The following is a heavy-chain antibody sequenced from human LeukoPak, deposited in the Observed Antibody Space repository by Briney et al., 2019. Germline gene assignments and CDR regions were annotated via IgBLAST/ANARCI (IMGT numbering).Heavy chain of an antibody. Sequence: ASVKVSCKASGYTFTSYYIHWVRQAPGQGLEWMGWISPKSGGTNYAQKFQGRVTMTRDTSISTAYMELSSLRTDDTAVYYCARRMGSGYDFGYWGQGTLVTVSS. CDR2: ISPKSGGT. V-gene: IGHV1-2*02. J-gene: IGHJ4*02. CDR3: ARRMGSGYDFGY. CDR1: GYTFTSYY. D-gene: IGHD5-12*01.